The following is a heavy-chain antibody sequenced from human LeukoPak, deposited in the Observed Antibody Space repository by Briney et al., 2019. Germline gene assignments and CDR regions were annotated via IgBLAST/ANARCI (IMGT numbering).Heavy chain of an antibody. Sequence: GGSLRLSCAASGFTFSSYGMHWVRQAPGKGLEWVAFIRYDGSNKYYADSVKGRFTISRDNSKNTLYLQMSSLRAEDTAVYYCARDGGDILTGYYLYYYYYMDVWGKGTTVTVSS. D-gene: IGHD3-9*01. CDR3: ARDGGDILTGYYLYYYYYMDV. J-gene: IGHJ6*03. CDR1: GFTFSSYG. V-gene: IGHV3-30*02. CDR2: IRYDGSNK.